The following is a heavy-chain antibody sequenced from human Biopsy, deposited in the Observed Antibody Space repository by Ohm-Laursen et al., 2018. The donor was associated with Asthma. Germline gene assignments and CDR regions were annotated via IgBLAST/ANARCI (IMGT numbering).Heavy chain of an antibody. CDR1: GYTFNSAG. V-gene: IGHV1-18*01. J-gene: IGHJ6*02. CDR3: ARAVDYSHYYGIDV. CDR2: ISVYNGNT. Sequence: ASVKVSCKTSGYTFNSAGITWVRQAPGQGLEWMGWISVYNGNTKVAQKLQDRVTMITGTSTSTAYMELRSLRSDDTAVYFSARAVDYSHYYGIDVWGQGTTVTVS. D-gene: IGHD3-10*01.